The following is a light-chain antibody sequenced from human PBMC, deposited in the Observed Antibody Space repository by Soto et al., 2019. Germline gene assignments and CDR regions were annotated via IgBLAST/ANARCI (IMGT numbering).Light chain of an antibody. CDR1: NSDVGSNNY. CDR2: DVG. J-gene: IGLJ2*01. Sequence: QSALTQPRSVSGSPGQSVTISCSGSNSDVGSNNYVSWYQQHPGKAPKLLIYDVGQRPSGVPDRFSASKSGNTASLTISGLQAEDEADYYCCSYGGTDAVGGGTKLTVL. CDR3: CSYGGTDA. V-gene: IGLV2-11*01.